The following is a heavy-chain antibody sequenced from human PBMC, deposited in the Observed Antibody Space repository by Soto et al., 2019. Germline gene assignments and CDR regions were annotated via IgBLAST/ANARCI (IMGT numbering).Heavy chain of an antibody. D-gene: IGHD6-13*01. CDR3: ARDPTGYSSSWYDY. J-gene: IGHJ4*02. CDR1: GGSISSGGYY. CDR2: IYYSGST. Sequence: SETLSLTCTVSGGSISSGGYYWSWIRQHPGKGLEWIGYIYYSGSTYYNPSLKSRVTISVDTSKNQFSLKLSSVTAADTAVYYCARDPTGYSSSWYDYWGQGTLVTVSS. V-gene: IGHV4-31*03.